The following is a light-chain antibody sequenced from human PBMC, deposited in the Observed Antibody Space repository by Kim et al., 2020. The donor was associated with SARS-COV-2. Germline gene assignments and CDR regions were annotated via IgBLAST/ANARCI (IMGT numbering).Light chain of an antibody. CDR1: QDISNY. Sequence: PSSLSASVVDRVTISCQASQDISNYLNWYQQKPGKAPKLLIYDASNLETGVPSRFSGSGSGTDFTFTISSLQPEDIATYYCQQLGTFGQGTKLEIK. CDR3: QQLGT. V-gene: IGKV1-33*01. J-gene: IGKJ2*01. CDR2: DAS.